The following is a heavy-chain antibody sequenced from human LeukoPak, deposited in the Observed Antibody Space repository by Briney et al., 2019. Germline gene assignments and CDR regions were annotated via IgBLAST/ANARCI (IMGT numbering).Heavy chain of an antibody. CDR3: ARGAHYAWNS. CDR1: GDSISNINW. V-gene: IGHV4-4*02. J-gene: IGHJ4*02. D-gene: IGHD3-16*01. Sequence: PSGTLSLTCAVSGDSISNINWWWSWVRQPPGKGLEWIGEIHDGGSTTSHPSLKSRVTISVDKTKNQLSLTLTSVTAAATAVYFCARGAHYAWNSWGQGTLVTVSS. CDR2: IHDGGST.